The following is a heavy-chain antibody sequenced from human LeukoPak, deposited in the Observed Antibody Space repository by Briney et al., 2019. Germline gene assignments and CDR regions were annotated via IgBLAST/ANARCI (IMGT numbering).Heavy chain of an antibody. CDR1: GFTFSSYD. Sequence: GGSLRLSCAASGFTFSSYDMHWVRQAPGQGLEWVSYISGSGGSKYYADSVKGRFTISRDNAKNSLYLQMNSLRAEDTAVYYCARGRIYFDYWGQGALVTVSS. V-gene: IGHV3-48*03. CDR2: ISGSGGSK. J-gene: IGHJ4*02. CDR3: ARGRIYFDY. D-gene: IGHD2-15*01.